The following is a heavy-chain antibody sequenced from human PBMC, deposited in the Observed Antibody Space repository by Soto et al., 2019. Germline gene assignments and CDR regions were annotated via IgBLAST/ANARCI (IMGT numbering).Heavy chain of an antibody. D-gene: IGHD4-17*01. Sequence: GGSLRLSCAASGFTVSSYGMHWVRQAPGKGLEWVAVIWYDGSNKYYADSVKGRFTISRDNSKNTLYLQMNSLRAEDTAVYYCARDSLYGDPYFDYWGQGTLVTVSS. CDR1: GFTVSSYG. J-gene: IGHJ4*02. V-gene: IGHV3-33*01. CDR2: IWYDGSNK. CDR3: ARDSLYGDPYFDY.